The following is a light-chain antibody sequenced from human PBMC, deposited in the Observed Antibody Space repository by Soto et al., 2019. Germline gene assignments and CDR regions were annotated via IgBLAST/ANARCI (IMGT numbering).Light chain of an antibody. V-gene: IGKV1-27*01. CDR2: AAS. CDR3: QKKFI. J-gene: IGKJ3*01. CDR1: QGISNY. Sequence: DIQMTQSPSSLSASVGDRVTITCRASQGISNYLAWYQQKSGTVPKLLIYAASTLQSGVPARFSGSGSGTDFTLTIASLQPEDVATYYCQKKFIFGPGTKVDIK.